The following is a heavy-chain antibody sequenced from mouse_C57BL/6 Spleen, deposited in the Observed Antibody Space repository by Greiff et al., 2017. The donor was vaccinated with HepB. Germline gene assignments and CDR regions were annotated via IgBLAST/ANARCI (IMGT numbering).Heavy chain of an antibody. V-gene: IGHV5-6*01. J-gene: IGHJ1*03. CDR2: ISSGGSYT. CDR3: ARQKDYYGSSYWYFDV. CDR1: GFTFSSYG. D-gene: IGHD1-1*01. Sequence: EVKVIESGGDLVKPGGSLKLSCAASGFTFSSYGMSWVRQTPDKRLEWVATISSGGSYTYYPDSVKGRFTISRDNAKNTLYLQMSSLKSEDTAMYYCARQKDYYGSSYWYFDVWGTGTTVTVSS.